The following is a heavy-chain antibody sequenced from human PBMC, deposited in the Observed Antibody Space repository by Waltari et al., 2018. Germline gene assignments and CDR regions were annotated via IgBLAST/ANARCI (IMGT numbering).Heavy chain of an antibody. D-gene: IGHD5-18*01. CDR1: GFTFSSYS. J-gene: IGHJ4*02. V-gene: IGHV3-21*01. CDR3: ARDYVDTDPLGY. CDR2: ISGSSSYI. Sequence: EVQLVESGGGLVKPGGSLRLSCAASGFTFSSYSMNWVRQAPGKGLEWVSSISGSSSYIYYADSVKGRFTISRDNAKNSLYLQMNSLRAEDTAVYYCARDYVDTDPLGYWGQGTLVTVSS.